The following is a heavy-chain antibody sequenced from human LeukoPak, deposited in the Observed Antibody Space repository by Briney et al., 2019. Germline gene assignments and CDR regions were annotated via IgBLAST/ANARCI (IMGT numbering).Heavy chain of an antibody. Sequence: PSETLSLTCTVSGGSISSSSYYWGWIRQPPGKGLEWIGSIYYSGSTYYNPSLKSRVTISVDTSKNQFSLKLSSVTAADTAVYYCAVSYDSGISGYWGQGTLVTVSS. CDR3: AVSYDSGISGY. CDR1: GGSISSSSYY. CDR2: IYYSGST. J-gene: IGHJ4*02. V-gene: IGHV4-39*07. D-gene: IGHD3-3*01.